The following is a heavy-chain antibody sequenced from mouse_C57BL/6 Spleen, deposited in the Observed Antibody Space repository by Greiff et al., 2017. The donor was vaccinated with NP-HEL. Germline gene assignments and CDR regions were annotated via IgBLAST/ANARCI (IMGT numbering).Heavy chain of an antibody. CDR2: IYPGSGST. J-gene: IGHJ4*01. D-gene: IGHD1-1*01. CDR3: ARKDYGSRDAMDY. V-gene: IGHV1-55*01. CDR1: GYTFTSYW. Sequence: QVQLKQPGAELVKPGASVKMSCKASGYTFTSYWITWVKQRPGQGLEWIGDIYPGSGSTNYNEKFKSKATLTVDTSSSTAYMQLSSLTSEDSAVYYCARKDYGSRDAMDYWGQGTSVTVSS.